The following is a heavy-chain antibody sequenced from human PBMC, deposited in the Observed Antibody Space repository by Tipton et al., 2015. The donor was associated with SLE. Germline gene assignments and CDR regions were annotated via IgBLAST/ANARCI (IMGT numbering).Heavy chain of an antibody. V-gene: IGHV4-39*07. CDR3: ARDVGGYNTGWFPYYFDY. J-gene: IGHJ4*02. D-gene: IGHD2-8*02. CDR1: GGPISSANYY. Sequence: TLSLTCTVSGGPISSANYYWGWIRQPPGKGLEWIGTIYYSGTTYYNPSLKSRATISLDTPKNQFSLKLSAAPAADTAVYYCARDVGGYNTGWFPYYFDYWGQGTLVTVSS. CDR2: IYYSGTT.